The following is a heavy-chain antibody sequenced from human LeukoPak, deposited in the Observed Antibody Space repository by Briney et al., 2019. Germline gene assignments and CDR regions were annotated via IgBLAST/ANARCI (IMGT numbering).Heavy chain of an antibody. V-gene: IGHV1-3*01. Sequence: ASVKVSCKASGYTFTSYAMHWVRQAPGQRLEWMGWINAGNGNTKYSQKFQGRVTMTRDTSTSTVYMELSSLRSEDTAVYYCARDRGPYYYDSSGPDAFDIWGQGTMVTVSS. CDR2: INAGNGNT. J-gene: IGHJ3*02. D-gene: IGHD3-22*01. CDR3: ARDRGPYYYDSSGPDAFDI. CDR1: GYTFTSYA.